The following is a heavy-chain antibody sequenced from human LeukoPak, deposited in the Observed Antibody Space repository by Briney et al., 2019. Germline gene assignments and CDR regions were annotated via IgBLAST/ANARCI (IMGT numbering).Heavy chain of an antibody. J-gene: IGHJ4*02. Sequence: ASVKVSCKASGYTFTSYGISWVRLAPGQGLEWMGWISAYNGNTNYAQKLQGRVTMTTDTSTSTAYMELRSLRSDDTAVYYCARGRYYDSSGYYPGDFDYWGQGTLVTVSS. D-gene: IGHD3-22*01. V-gene: IGHV1-18*01. CDR1: GYTFTSYG. CDR3: ARGRYYDSSGYYPGDFDY. CDR2: ISAYNGNT.